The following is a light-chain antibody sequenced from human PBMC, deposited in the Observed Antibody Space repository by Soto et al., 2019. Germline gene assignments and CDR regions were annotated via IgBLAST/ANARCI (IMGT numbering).Light chain of an antibody. CDR1: LTIGDS. J-gene: IGKJ1*01. CDR3: LQTYNLPRT. V-gene: IGKV1-39*01. Sequence: DIHMTQSPSSLSASVGDRVTITCRASLTIGDSLSWFQQKAGKPHTLLIYGASALQSGVPARFSGSGSGTDFTLTISNMQREDFATYYCLQTYNLPRTFGQGTKVDIK. CDR2: GAS.